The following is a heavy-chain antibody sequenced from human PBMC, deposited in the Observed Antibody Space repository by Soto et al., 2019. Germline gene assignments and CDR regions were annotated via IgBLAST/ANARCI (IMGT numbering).Heavy chain of an antibody. V-gene: IGHV3-9*01. CDR1: GFTFDDYA. Sequence: EVQLVESGGGLVQPGRSLRLSCAASGFTFDDYAMHWVRQAPGKGLEWVSGISWNSGSIGYADSVKGRFTISRDNANNSLYLQMNSLRAEDTALYYCAKGGQLLTEGGGYWGQGPLVTVSS. CDR2: ISWNSGSI. D-gene: IGHD2-2*01. CDR3: AKGGQLLTEGGGY. J-gene: IGHJ4*02.